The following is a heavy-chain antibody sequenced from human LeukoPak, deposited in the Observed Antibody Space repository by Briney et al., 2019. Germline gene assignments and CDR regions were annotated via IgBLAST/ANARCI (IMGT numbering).Heavy chain of an antibody. CDR2: ISGSGAST. D-gene: IGHD1-26*01. J-gene: IGHJ4*02. Sequence: PGGSLRLSCAAFGFTVSSNYMSWVRQAPGKGLEWISGISGSGASTYYADSVTGRFTISRDNSRNTLYLQMNSLRGDDTAVYYCAKDVGKWESLHFFDYWGQGTLVTVSS. CDR1: GFTVSSNY. CDR3: AKDVGKWESLHFFDY. V-gene: IGHV3-23*01.